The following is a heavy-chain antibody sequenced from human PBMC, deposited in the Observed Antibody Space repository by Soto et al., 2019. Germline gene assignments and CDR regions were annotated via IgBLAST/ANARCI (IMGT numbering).Heavy chain of an antibody. V-gene: IGHV4-59*08. CDR3: ARWFSRDYSDHTRYYYYYYMDV. CDR2: IYYSGST. J-gene: IGHJ6*03. CDR1: GGSISSYY. Sequence: SETLSLTCTVSGGSISSYYWSWIRQPPGKGLEWIGYIYYSGSTNYNPSLKSRVTISVDTSKNQFSLKLSSVTAADTAVYYCARWFSRDYSDHTRYYYYYYMDVWGKGTTGTVSS. D-gene: IGHD4-17*01.